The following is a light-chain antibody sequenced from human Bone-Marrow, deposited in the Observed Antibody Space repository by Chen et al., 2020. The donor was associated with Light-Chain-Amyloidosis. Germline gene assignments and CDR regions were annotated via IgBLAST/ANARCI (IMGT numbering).Light chain of an antibody. CDR3: LQRGYWPLT. J-gene: IGKJ4*01. CDR2: DAS. Sequence: EIVLTQSPATLSLSPGERATLSCRASQSVNSFLAWYQQQPGQAPRLLIYDASHRATGVPARFSGSGSGTDFTLTISSLEPEDFAVYYCLQRGYWPLTFGGGTKVEIK. CDR1: QSVNSF. V-gene: IGKV3-11*01.